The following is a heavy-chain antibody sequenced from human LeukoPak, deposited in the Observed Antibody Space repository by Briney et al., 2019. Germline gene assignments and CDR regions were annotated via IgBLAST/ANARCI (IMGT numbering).Heavy chain of an antibody. J-gene: IGHJ4*02. CDR1: GGSFSGYY. CDR3: ARGSIALVHY. V-gene: IGHV4-34*01. Sequence: SETLSLTCAVYGGSFSGYYWSWIRQPPGKGLEWIGEINHSGSTNYNPSLKSRVTISVDTSKNQFSLKLSSVTAADTAVYYCARGSIALVHYWGQGTLVTVSS. D-gene: IGHD6-6*01. CDR2: INHSGST.